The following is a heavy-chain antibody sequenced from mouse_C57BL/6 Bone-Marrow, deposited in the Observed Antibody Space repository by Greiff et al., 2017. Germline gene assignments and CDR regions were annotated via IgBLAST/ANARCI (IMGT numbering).Heavy chain of an antibody. CDR2: IYPRSGNT. CDR1: GYTFTSYG. CDR3: ARAPILGSRGRLDY. V-gene: IGHV1-81*01. J-gene: IGHJ3*01. D-gene: IGHD1-1*01. Sequence: VQLQESGAELARPGASVKLSCKASGYTFTSYGISWVKQRTGQGLEWIGEIYPRSGNTYYNAKFKGKATLTADKSSSTAYMALRSLTSEDSAVYFCARAPILGSRGRLDYWGQGTFVT.